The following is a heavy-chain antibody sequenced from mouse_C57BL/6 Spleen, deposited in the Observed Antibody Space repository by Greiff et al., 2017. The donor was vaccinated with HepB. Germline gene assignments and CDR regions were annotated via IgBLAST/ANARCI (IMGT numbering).Heavy chain of an antibody. Sequence: VQLQQPGAELVKPGASVKVSCKASGYTFTSYWMHWVKQRPGQGLEWIGRIYPSDSDTNYNQKFKGKATLTVDRSSSTAYMQLSSLTSEDSAVYYCAICNWEWGVAYWGQGTMVTVSA. V-gene: IGHV1-74*01. CDR1: GYTFTSYW. CDR3: AICNWEWGVAY. J-gene: IGHJ3*01. D-gene: IGHD4-1*02. CDR2: IYPSDSDT.